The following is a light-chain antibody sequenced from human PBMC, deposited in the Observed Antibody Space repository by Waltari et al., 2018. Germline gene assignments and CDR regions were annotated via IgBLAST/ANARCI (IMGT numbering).Light chain of an antibody. CDR2: DAS. J-gene: IGKJ2*01. CDR3: QQRSNWPPRYT. V-gene: IGKV3-11*01. CDR1: QSASSSY. Sequence: DIVLTQSPATLSLSPGERATLSCRASQSASSSYFVWYQQKPGQAPRLLIYDASNRATGIPARFSGSGSGTDFTLTISSLEPEDFAVYYCQQRSNWPPRYTFGQGTKLEIK.